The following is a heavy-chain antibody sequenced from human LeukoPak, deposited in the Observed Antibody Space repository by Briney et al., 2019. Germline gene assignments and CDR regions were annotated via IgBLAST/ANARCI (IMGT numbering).Heavy chain of an antibody. CDR3: ARDVKRARNDAFDI. CDR1: GFTFSSYA. Sequence: GRSLRLSCAASGFTFSSYAMHWVRQAPGKGLEWVAVISYDGSNKYYADSVKGRFTISIDNSKNTLYLQMNSLRAEDTAVYYCARDVKRARNDAFDIWGQGTMVTVSS. CDR2: ISYDGSNK. J-gene: IGHJ3*02. D-gene: IGHD1-26*01. V-gene: IGHV3-30*04.